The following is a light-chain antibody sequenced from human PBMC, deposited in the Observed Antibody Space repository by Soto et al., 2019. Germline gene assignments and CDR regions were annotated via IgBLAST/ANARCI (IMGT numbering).Light chain of an antibody. Sequence: QSVLTQPPSASGTPGQRVTISCSGSSSNIGSNTVNWYQQHPGKAPKVMIYDVNKRPSGVPDRFSGSKSGNTASLTISDLQAEDEADYYCCSNAGRPDVFXTGTKLTVL. CDR1: SSNIGSNT. J-gene: IGLJ1*01. CDR3: CSNAGRPDV. V-gene: IGLV1-44*01. CDR2: DVN.